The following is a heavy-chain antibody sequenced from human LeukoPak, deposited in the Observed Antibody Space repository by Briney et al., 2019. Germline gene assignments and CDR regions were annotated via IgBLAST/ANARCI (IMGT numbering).Heavy chain of an antibody. CDR1: GFAVSSNY. CDR3: ARARGSGWLDFDC. Sequence: GGSLRLSCAASGFAVSSNYMNWVRQAPGKGLEWVSVLYSGGDTYYTDSVKGRFTISRDNSKNTLYLQMNSLRVEDTAVYYCARARGSGWLDFDCWGQGTLVTVSS. CDR2: LYSGGDT. J-gene: IGHJ4*02. D-gene: IGHD6-19*01. V-gene: IGHV3-53*01.